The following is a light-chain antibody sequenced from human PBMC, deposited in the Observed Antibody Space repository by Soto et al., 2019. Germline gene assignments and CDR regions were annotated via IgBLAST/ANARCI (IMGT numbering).Light chain of an antibody. CDR3: HQRSNWSPST. V-gene: IGKV3-11*01. CDR2: DPX. J-gene: IGKJ5*01. Sequence: EIGLTQSACSLCSSPGERATLSCRASQSVTSSYLAWYEQNPGQTPRLLXXDPXNRATGIPARFSGSGSGKDFTLTISSLKPEDFAVYYCHQRSNWSPSTFGQGTRLEIK. CDR1: QSVTSSY.